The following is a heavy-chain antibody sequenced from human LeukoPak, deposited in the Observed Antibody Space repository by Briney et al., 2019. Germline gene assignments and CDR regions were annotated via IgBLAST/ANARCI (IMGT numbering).Heavy chain of an antibody. CDR3: ARGLRAETYAAFDI. V-gene: IGHV3-21*01. CDR2: ISNSSSYI. D-gene: IGHD4-17*01. CDR1: GFTFSSYS. Sequence: GGSLRLSCAASGFTFSSYSMNWVREAPGKGLEWVSSISNSSSYIYYADSVKGRFTISRDNAKNSLYLQMNSLRAEDTAVYYCARGLRAETYAAFDIWGQGTMVTVSS. J-gene: IGHJ3*02.